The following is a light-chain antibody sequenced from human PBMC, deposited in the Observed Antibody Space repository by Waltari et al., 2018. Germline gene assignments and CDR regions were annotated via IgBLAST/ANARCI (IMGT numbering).Light chain of an antibody. Sequence: QSALTQPASVSGSPGQSITISCTGSNSDVGGYNFVSWYQQPPGKAPKLMIYDVSNRPAGVSDRFCGSKSGNTASLTISGLQPEDAADYYCNSYSTSSTFVFGTGTRVTVL. J-gene: IGLJ1*01. CDR3: NSYSTSSTFV. CDR2: DVS. V-gene: IGLV2-14*01. CDR1: NSDVGGYNF.